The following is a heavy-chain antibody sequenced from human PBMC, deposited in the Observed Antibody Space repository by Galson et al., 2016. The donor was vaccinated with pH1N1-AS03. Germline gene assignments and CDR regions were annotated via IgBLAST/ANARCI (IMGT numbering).Heavy chain of an antibody. J-gene: IGHJ3*01. V-gene: IGHV3-23*01. Sequence: SLRLSCAASGFTFSNYAMTWVRQAPGKGLEWVSSISGSGGSTNSADSVRDRFSISRDNSKNMLFLQMNRLRADDTAVYYCAKKFYYDSGGHPLDVADVWGQGTAVTVSS. D-gene: IGHD3-22*01. CDR2: ISGSGGST. CDR1: GFTFSNYA. CDR3: AKKFYYDSGGHPLDVADV.